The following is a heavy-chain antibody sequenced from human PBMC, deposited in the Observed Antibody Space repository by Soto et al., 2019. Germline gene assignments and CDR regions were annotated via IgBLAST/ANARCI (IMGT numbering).Heavy chain of an antibody. CDR3: ARGSYVDTAMVFLPFDY. V-gene: IGHV4-59*01. Sequence: ETLSLTCTVSGGSISSYYWSWIRQPPGKGLEWIGYIYYSGSTNYNPSLKSRVTISVDTSKNQFSLKLSSVTAADTAVYYCARGSYVDTAMVFLPFDYWGQGTLVTVSS. D-gene: IGHD5-18*01. CDR2: IYYSGST. J-gene: IGHJ4*02. CDR1: GGSISSYY.